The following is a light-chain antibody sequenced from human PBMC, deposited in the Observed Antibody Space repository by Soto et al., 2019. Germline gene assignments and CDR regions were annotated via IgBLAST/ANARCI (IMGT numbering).Light chain of an antibody. V-gene: IGKV3-20*01. CDR3: PQYGSSSTWT. CDR2: GAS. J-gene: IGKJ1*01. Sequence: EIVLTQSPGTLSLSPGERATLSCRASQSVSSSYLAWYQQKPGQAPRLLIYGASSRATGIPDRFSGSGSRTDFTLTISRLEPEDFAVYYCPQYGSSSTWTFGQGTKVEIK. CDR1: QSVSSSY.